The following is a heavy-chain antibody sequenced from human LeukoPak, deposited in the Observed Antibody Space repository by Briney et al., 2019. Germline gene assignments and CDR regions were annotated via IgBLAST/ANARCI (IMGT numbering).Heavy chain of an antibody. V-gene: IGHV3-7*01. D-gene: IGHD6-13*01. CDR1: GFPFSTYW. CDR3: AREGYSNPVNY. J-gene: IGHJ4*02. CDR2: IKHDGTEK. Sequence: PGGSLRLSCAASGFPFSTYWMSWVRQPPGKGLEWVAHIKHDGTEKFYVDSVKGRFTISRDNAENSLYLQMNSLRADDTAVYYCAREGYSNPVNYWGQGTLVTVSS.